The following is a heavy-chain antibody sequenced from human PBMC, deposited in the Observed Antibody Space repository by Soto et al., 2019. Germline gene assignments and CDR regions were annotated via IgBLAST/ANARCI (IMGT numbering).Heavy chain of an antibody. CDR2: IIPIFGTA. V-gene: IGHV1-69*01. Sequence: VKVSCKASGGTFSSYAISWVRQAPGQGLEWMGGIIPIFGTANYAQKFQGRVTITADESTSTAYMELSSLRSEDTAVYYCARGGYYYDSSGYYYVGDYYGMDVWGQGTTVTVS. CDR3: ARGGYYYDSSGYYYVGDYYGMDV. J-gene: IGHJ6*02. D-gene: IGHD3-22*01. CDR1: GGTFSSYA.